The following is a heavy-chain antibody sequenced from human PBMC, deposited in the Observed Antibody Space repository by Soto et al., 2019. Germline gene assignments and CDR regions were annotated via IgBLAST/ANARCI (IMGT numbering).Heavy chain of an antibody. V-gene: IGHV1-18*01. J-gene: IGHJ5*02. CDR1: GYTFTSYG. CDR2: ISAYNGNT. Sequence: ASVKVSCKASGYTFTSYGISWVRQAPGQGLEWMGWISAYNGNTNYAQKLQGRVTMTTDTSTSTAYMELRSLRSDDTAVYYCARASIVSYPNWFDPWGQGTLVTVSS. CDR3: ARASIVSYPNWFDP. D-gene: IGHD3-16*02.